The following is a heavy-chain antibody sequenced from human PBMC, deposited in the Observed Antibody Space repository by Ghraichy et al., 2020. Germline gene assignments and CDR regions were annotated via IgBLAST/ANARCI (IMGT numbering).Heavy chain of an antibody. CDR3: ARDREAEYYYDSVHWFDP. CDR1: GFTFSSYS. V-gene: IGHV3-21*01. J-gene: IGHJ5*02. CDR2: ISSSSSYI. Sequence: GESLNISCAASGFTFSSYSMNWVRQAPGKGLEWVSSISSSSSYIYYADSVKGRFTISRDNAKNSLYLQMNSLRAEDTAVYYCARDREAEYYYDSVHWFDPWGQGTLVTVSS. D-gene: IGHD3-22*01.